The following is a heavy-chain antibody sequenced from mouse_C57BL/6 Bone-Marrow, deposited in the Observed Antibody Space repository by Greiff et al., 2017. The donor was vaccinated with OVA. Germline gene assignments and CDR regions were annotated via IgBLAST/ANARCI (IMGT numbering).Heavy chain of an antibody. J-gene: IGHJ3*01. V-gene: IGHV5-12*01. CDR2: ISNGGGST. Sequence: DVHLVESGGGLVQPGGSLKLSCAASGFTFSDYYMYWVRQTPEKRLEWVAYISNGGGSTYYPDTVKGRFTISRDNAKNTLYLQMSRLKSEDTAMYYCARQRPLAYWGQGTLVTVSA. CDR3: ARQRPLAY. CDR1: GFTFSDYY.